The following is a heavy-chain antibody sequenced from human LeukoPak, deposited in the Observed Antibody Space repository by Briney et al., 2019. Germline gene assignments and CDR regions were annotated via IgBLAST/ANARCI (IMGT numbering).Heavy chain of an antibody. Sequence: GGSLRLSCAASGFTFRSYAMSWVRQAPGKGLEWVSTISGSGSSTYYADSVKGRFTISRDNSKNTVYLQMNSLRAEDTAVYYCTKELSGYSYSYDYWGQGTLVTVSS. J-gene: IGHJ4*02. CDR3: TKELSGYSYSYDY. CDR2: ISGSGSST. D-gene: IGHD5-18*01. CDR1: GFTFRSYA. V-gene: IGHV3-23*01.